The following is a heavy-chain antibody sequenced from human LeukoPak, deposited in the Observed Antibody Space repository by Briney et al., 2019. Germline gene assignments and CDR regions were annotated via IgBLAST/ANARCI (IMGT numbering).Heavy chain of an antibody. CDR2: IYYSGST. J-gene: IGHJ3*02. V-gene: IGHV4-59*08. CDR3: ARLDSSGFAFDI. D-gene: IGHD6-19*01. CDR1: GGSMSSYY. Sequence: PSETLSLTCTVSGGSMSSYYWSWIRQPPGKGLEWIGYIYYSGSTNYSPSLKSRVTISVDTSKNQFSLKLSSVTAADTAVYSCARLDSSGFAFDIWGQGTMVTVSS.